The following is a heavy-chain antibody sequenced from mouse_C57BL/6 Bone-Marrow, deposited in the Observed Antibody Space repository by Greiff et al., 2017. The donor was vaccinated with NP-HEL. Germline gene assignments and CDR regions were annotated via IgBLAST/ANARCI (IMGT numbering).Heavy chain of an antibody. D-gene: IGHD1-1*01. CDR1: GFTFSDYY. Sequence: EVQRVESEGGLVQPGSSMKLSCTASGFTFSDYYMAWVRQVPEKGLEWVANINYDGSSTYYLDSLKSRFIISRDNAKNILYLQMSSLKSEDTATYYCARWGSYYGSSYDYAMDYWGQGTSVTVSS. J-gene: IGHJ4*01. CDR2: INYDGSST. V-gene: IGHV5-16*01. CDR3: ARWGSYYGSSYDYAMDY.